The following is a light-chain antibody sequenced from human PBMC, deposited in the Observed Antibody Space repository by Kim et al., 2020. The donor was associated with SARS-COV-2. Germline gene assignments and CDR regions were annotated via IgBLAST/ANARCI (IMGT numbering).Light chain of an antibody. V-gene: IGLV3-21*04. Sequence: SYELTQPPSLSVAPGKTARIICGGKNIGSKGVHWYQQKAGQAPVLVIYYDSDRPSGIPERFSGSNSGNTATLTISRVEAGDEADYYCQVWDSSIDQGVIGGGTQLTVL. J-gene: IGLJ2*01. CDR3: QVWDSSIDQGV. CDR2: YDS. CDR1: NIGSKG.